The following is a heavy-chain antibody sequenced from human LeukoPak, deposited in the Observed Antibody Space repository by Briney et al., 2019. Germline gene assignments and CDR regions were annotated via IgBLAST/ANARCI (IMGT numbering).Heavy chain of an antibody. CDR2: ISSSSSTI. CDR3: SREYDFWSGYYLSGAFYI. CDR1: GFTFSSYS. J-gene: IGHJ3*02. Sequence: GGSLRLSCAASGFTFSSYSMNWVRQAPGKGLEWVSYISSSSSTIYYADSVKGRFTISRDNAKNSLYLQMNSLRDEDTAVYYCSREYDFWSGYYLSGAFYIWGQGTKVTVSS. V-gene: IGHV3-48*02. D-gene: IGHD3-3*01.